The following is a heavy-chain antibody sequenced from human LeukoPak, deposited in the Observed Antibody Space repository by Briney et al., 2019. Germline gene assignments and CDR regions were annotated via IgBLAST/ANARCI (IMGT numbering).Heavy chain of an antibody. D-gene: IGHD4-23*01. J-gene: IGHJ4*02. CDR1: GFSFSSFS. V-gene: IGHV3-21*01. Sequence: GGSLRLFCAASGFSFSSFSMNWVRQAPGKGLEWVSSISSSTTFIDYADSVRGRFTISRDNAKDSLYLQMNSLRAEDTAVYYCARGEPGFGGLPTVLDNWGQGALVTVSS. CDR2: ISSSTTFI. CDR3: ARGEPGFGGLPTVLDN.